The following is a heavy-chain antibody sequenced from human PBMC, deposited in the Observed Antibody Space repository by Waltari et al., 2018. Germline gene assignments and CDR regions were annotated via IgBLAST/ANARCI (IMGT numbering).Heavy chain of an antibody. CDR3: TRNFPYGSGSWGNY. J-gene: IGHJ4*02. Sequence: EVQLVESGGGLVQPGRSLRLSCTASGFTFGDYAMSWFRQAPGKGLEWVGFIRSKAYGGTTEYAASVKGRFTISRDDSKSIAYLQMNSLKTEDTAVYYCTRNFPYGSGSWGNYWGQGTLVTVSS. V-gene: IGHV3-49*03. CDR1: GFTFGDYA. D-gene: IGHD3-10*01. CDR2: IRSKAYGGTT.